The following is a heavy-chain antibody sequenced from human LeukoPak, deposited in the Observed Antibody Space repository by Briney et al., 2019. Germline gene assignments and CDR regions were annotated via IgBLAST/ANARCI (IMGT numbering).Heavy chain of an antibody. CDR1: GGSISSYY. Sequence: SETLPLTCTVSGGSISSYYWSWIRQPPGKGLEWIGYIYYSGSTNYNPSLKSRVTISVDTSKNQFSLKLSSVTAADTAVYYCARFYHYYGMGVWGQGTTVTVSS. V-gene: IGHV4-59*08. CDR3: ARFYHYYGMGV. J-gene: IGHJ6*02. CDR2: IYYSGST.